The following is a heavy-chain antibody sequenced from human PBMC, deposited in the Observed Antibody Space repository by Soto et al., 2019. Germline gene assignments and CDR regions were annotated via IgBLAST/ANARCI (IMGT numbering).Heavy chain of an antibody. CDR1: GGSFSGYY. Sequence: SETLSLTCAVYGGSFSGYYWSWIRQPPGKGLEWIGEINQSGITNYNPSLKSRVTISEDASKNQFSLKLSSVTAADTAVYYCARGNGIASRPADYWGQGTLVTVSS. V-gene: IGHV4-34*01. CDR2: INQSGIT. D-gene: IGHD6-13*01. J-gene: IGHJ4*02. CDR3: ARGNGIASRPADY.